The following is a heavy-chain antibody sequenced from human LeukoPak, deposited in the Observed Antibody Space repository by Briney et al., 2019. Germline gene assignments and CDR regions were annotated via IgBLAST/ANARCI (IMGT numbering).Heavy chain of an antibody. CDR1: GGSISSYY. J-gene: IGHJ4*02. D-gene: IGHD3-22*01. CDR2: IYYSGST. CDR3: ARAIYYYDSSGYYYWIDY. V-gene: IGHV4-59*01. Sequence: SETLSLTCTVSGGSISSYYWSWIRQPPGKGLEWIGYIYYSGSTNYNPSLKGRVTISEDTSKNQFSLKLSSVTAADTAVYYCARAIYYYDSSGYYYWIDYWGQGTLVTVSS.